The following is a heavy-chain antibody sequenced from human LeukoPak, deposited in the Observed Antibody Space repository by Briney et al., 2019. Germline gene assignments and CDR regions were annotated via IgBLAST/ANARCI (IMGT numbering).Heavy chain of an antibody. CDR3: AKVINAGYDYFDL. V-gene: IGHV3-23*01. D-gene: IGHD5-12*01. Sequence: PGGSLRLSCAASGFSFSSFGMSWVRQAPGKGLEWVSAISASGRNTFYADSVKGRFSISKDNSANTLSLQVRSLRADDTAVYYCAKVINAGYDYFDLWGQGTLVTVSS. CDR2: ISASGRNT. CDR1: GFSFSSFG. J-gene: IGHJ4*02.